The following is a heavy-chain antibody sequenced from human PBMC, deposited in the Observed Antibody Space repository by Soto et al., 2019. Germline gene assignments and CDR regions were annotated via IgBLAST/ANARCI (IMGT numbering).Heavy chain of an antibody. CDR3: AREGVAMFFLDY. CDR1: GDTSTTYH. J-gene: IGHJ4*02. V-gene: IGHV1-46*01. D-gene: IGHD3-10*02. Sequence: ASAKVSCMACGDTSTTYHVNWGRQAPGQGREWLGIINPSGVTRSYAQKFQGRLTMTRDTSTSTVYMELTTLTSEDTAVYYCAREGVAMFFLDYWGQGTLVTVSS. CDR2: INPSGVTR.